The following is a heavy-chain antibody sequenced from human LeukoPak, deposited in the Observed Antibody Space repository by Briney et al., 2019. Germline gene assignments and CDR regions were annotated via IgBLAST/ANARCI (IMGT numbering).Heavy chain of an antibody. CDR3: ATAGAQWEQRGFDY. V-gene: IGHV1-24*01. D-gene: IGHD1-26*01. CDR1: GYTLTELS. CDR2: FDPEDGET. J-gene: IGHJ4*02. Sequence: GASVKVSCKVSGYTLTELSMHWVRQAPRKGLEWMGGFDPEDGETIYAQKFQGRVTMTEDTSTDTAYMELSSLRSEDTAVYYCATAGAQWEQRGFDYWGQGTLVTVSS.